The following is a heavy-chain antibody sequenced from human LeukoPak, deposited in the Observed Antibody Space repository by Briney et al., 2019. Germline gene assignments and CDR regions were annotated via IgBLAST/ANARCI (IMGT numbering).Heavy chain of an antibody. D-gene: IGHD6-13*01. CDR2: ISSTSIYT. J-gene: IGHJ4*02. CDR3: AREDGYRSSWYSDY. Sequence: GGSLRLSCAASGFTFSDYYMSWIRQAPGKGLEWVSDISSTSIYTNYADSVKGRFTISRDNAKNSLYLQMNSLRAEDTAVYYCAREDGYRSSWYSDYWGQGTLVTVSS. CDR1: GFTFSDYY. V-gene: IGHV3-11*05.